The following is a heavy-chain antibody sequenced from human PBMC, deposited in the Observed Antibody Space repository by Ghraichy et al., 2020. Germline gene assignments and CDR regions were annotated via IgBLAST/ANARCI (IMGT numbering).Heavy chain of an antibody. CDR3: ARHHSNAYASYFQD. D-gene: IGHD6-25*01. CDR1: GYSFTNYW. J-gene: IGHJ1*01. V-gene: IGHV5-51*01. Sequence: GESLNISCKGSGYSFTNYWIGWVRQMPGKGLEWMGIIYPGDSDTRYSPSFQGQVTISADKSISTAYLQWSSLKASDTAIYYCARHHSNAYASYFQDWGQGTLVTVSS. CDR2: IYPGDSDT.